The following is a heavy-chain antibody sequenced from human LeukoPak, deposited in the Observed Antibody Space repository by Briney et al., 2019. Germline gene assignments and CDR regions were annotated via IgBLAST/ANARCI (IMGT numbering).Heavy chain of an antibody. D-gene: IGHD3-3*01. CDR2: IIPIFGTS. J-gene: IGHJ5*02. CDR1: GGTFSSYA. V-gene: IGHV1-69*13. Sequence: SVKVSCKASGGTFSSYAISWVRQAPGQGLEWMGGIIPIFGTSNYAQKFQGRVTITADESTSTGYMGLSRLRSEDTAVYYCAREGGEGYYTYWFDPWDQGTLVTVS. CDR3: AREGGEGYYTYWFDP.